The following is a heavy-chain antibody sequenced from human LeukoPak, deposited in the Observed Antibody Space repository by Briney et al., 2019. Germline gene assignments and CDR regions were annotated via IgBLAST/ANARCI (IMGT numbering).Heavy chain of an antibody. CDR1: GFTVSSNY. J-gene: IGHJ4*02. Sequence: GGSLRLSCAASGFTVSSNYMSWVRQAPGKGLEWVSVIYSGGSTYYADSVKGRFTISRDNSKNTLYLQMNSLRAEDTALYYCAKDNGIAAAGETYFDYWGQGTLVTVSS. CDR3: AKDNGIAAAGETYFDY. CDR2: IYSGGST. V-gene: IGHV3-53*05. D-gene: IGHD6-13*01.